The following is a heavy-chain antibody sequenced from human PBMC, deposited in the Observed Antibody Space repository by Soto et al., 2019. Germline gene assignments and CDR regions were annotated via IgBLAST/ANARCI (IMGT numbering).Heavy chain of an antibody. CDR1: GGSVSSGSYY. D-gene: IGHD6-25*01. J-gene: IGHJ4*02. Sequence: PSETLSLTCTVSGGSVSSGSYYWGWIRQPPGKGLEWIGNIYYSGSTYYNPSLKSRVTISVDTSKNQFSLKLSSVTTADTAVYYCARRWSSATFDYWGQGTLVTVSS. V-gene: IGHV4-39*01. CDR3: ARRWSSATFDY. CDR2: IYYSGST.